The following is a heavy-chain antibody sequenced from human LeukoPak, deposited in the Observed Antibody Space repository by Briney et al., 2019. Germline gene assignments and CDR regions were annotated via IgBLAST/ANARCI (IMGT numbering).Heavy chain of an antibody. CDR1: GGSFSGYY. D-gene: IGHD6-13*01. CDR3: AGIAAAYYYYYGMDV. J-gene: IGHJ6*04. V-gene: IGHV4-34*01. CDR2: INHSGST. Sequence: PSETLSPTCAVYGGSFSGYYWSWIRQPPGKGLEWIGEINHSGSTNYNPSLKSRVTISVDTSKNQFSLKLSSVTAADTAVYYCAGIAAAYYYYYGMDVWGKGTTVTVSS.